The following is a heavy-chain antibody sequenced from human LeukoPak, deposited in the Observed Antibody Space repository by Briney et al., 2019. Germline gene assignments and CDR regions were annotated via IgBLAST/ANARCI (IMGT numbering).Heavy chain of an antibody. Sequence: SETLSLTCTVSGSSISSYYWSWIRQPPGKGLEWIGYIYYSGSTNYNPSLKSRVTISVDTSKNQFSLKLSSVTATDTAVYYCAREGRGSAWPLFDYWGQGTLVTVSS. CDR2: IYYSGST. D-gene: IGHD6-19*01. CDR3: AREGRGSAWPLFDY. V-gene: IGHV4-59*12. CDR1: GSSISSYY. J-gene: IGHJ4*02.